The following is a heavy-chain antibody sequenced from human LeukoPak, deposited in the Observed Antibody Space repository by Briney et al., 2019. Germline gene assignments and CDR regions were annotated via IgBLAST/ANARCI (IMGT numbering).Heavy chain of an antibody. CDR3: ARSQVVAATTFDY. D-gene: IGHD2-15*01. Sequence: HPGGSLRLSCAASGFTFSGSAMHWVRQASGKGLEWVGRIRSKANSYATAYAASVKGRFTISRDDSKNTAYLQMNSLKTEDTAVYYCARSQVVAATTFDYWGQGTLVTVSS. CDR1: GFTFSGSA. CDR2: IRSKANSYAT. V-gene: IGHV3-73*01. J-gene: IGHJ4*02.